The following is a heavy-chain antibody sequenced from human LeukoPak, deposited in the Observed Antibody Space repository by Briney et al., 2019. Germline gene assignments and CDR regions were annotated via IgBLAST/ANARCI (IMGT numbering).Heavy chain of an antibody. Sequence: GGSLRLSCAASGFTFSSYGMHWVRQAPGKGLEWVAVISYDGSNKYYADSVKGRFTISRDNSKNTLYLQMNSLRAEDTAVYYCARDSYVLSGSSHNFDYWGQGTLVTVSS. D-gene: IGHD1-26*01. V-gene: IGHV3-30-3*01. CDR2: ISYDGSNK. CDR3: ARDSYVLSGSSHNFDY. CDR1: GFTFSSYG. J-gene: IGHJ4*02.